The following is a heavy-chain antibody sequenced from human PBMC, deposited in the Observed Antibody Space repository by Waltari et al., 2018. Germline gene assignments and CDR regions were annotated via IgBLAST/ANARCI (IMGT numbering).Heavy chain of an antibody. CDR3: AGKYGVPPHYMDV. Sequence: EVQLVESGGGLVQPGGSLRLSCAASGFTFSSYSMNWVRQAPGKGVEWVSYISSSGSTIYYADSVKGRFTISRDNAKNSLYLQMNSLRAEDTAVYYCAGKYGVPPHYMDVWGKGTTVTISS. CDR2: ISSSGSTI. V-gene: IGHV3-48*04. J-gene: IGHJ6*03. D-gene: IGHD2-8*01. CDR1: GFTFSSYS.